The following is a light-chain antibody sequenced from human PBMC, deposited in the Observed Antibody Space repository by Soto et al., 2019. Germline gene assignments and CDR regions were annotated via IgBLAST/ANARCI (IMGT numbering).Light chain of an antibody. J-gene: IGKJ1*01. V-gene: IGKV3-20*01. CDR2: GAS. CDR1: QSVSSSY. CDR3: QQLGT. Sequence: EIVLTQSTCTLSWSAGERATLSCRASQSVSSSYLAWYQQKPGQAPRLLIYGASSRATGIPDRFSGSGSGTDFTLTISRLEPEDFAVYYCQQLGTFGQGTKVDIK.